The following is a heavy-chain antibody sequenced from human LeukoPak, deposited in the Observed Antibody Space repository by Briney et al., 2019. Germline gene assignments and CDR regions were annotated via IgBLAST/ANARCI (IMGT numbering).Heavy chain of an antibody. CDR1: GFTFSTYS. J-gene: IGHJ6*02. CDR2: ISSSSSII. D-gene: IGHD3-10*01. CDR3: AKDISPLGVGVRGVEGLDV. Sequence: GGSLRLSCAASGFTFSTYSMSWVRQAPGKGLEWISYISSSSSIINYAESVRGRFTISRDNAKNLLYLQMNSLRAEDTAVYYCAKDISPLGVGVRGVEGLDVWGQGTTVTVSS. V-gene: IGHV3-48*04.